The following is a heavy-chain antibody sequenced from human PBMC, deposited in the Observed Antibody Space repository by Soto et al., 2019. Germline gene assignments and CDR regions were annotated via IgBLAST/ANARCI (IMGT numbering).Heavy chain of an antibody. Sequence: SETLSLTCTVSGGSISSGEYYWSWIRQPPGKGLEWIGYIYYSGSTYYNPSLKSRVTISVDTSKNQFSLKLSSVTAADTAVYYCARRPSTVVTVYFDLWGRGTLVTVSS. CDR1: GGSISSGEYY. CDR3: ARRPSTVVTVYFDL. CDR2: IYYSGST. J-gene: IGHJ2*01. D-gene: IGHD4-17*01. V-gene: IGHV4-30-4*01.